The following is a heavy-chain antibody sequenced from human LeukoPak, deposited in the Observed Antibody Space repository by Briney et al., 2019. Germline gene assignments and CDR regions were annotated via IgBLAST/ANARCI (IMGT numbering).Heavy chain of an antibody. D-gene: IGHD3-22*01. CDR1: GGSISSGGYY. Sequence: SETLSLTCTVSGGSISSGGYYWSWIRQHPGKGLEWIGYIYYSGSTYYNPSLKSRVTISVDTSKNQFSLKLSSVTAADTAVYYCASLDSSGYTPTSYFDYWSQGTLVTVSS. J-gene: IGHJ4*02. V-gene: IGHV4-31*03. CDR3: ASLDSSGYTPTSYFDY. CDR2: IYYSGST.